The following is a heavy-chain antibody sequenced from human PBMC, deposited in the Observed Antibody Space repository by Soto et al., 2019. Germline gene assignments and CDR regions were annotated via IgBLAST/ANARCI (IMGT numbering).Heavy chain of an antibody. CDR2: MNPNSGNT. Sequence: ASVKVSCKASGYTFTSYDINWVRQATGQGLEWMGWMNPNSGNTGYAQKFQGRVTMTRNTCISTADMELSSLRSEDTAVYYCARGLPVTTDYYYYYGMDVGGKGTTVTVSS. CDR3: ARGLPVTTDYYYYYGMDV. D-gene: IGHD4-4*01. J-gene: IGHJ6*04. V-gene: IGHV1-8*01. CDR1: GYTFTSYD.